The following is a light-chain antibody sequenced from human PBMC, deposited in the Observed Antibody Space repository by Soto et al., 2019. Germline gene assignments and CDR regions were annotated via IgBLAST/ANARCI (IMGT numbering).Light chain of an antibody. CDR2: RNN. CDR3: AARDDSLSGHWV. Sequence: QSVLTQPPSASGTPGQRVTISCSGSSSNIGSEYVVWYQHLPGTAPKLLIYRNNQRPSGVPDRLAGSKSGTSASLAISGLRSEDEADYYCAARDDSLSGHWVFGGGTKLTVL. V-gene: IGLV1-47*01. J-gene: IGLJ3*02. CDR1: SSNIGSEY.